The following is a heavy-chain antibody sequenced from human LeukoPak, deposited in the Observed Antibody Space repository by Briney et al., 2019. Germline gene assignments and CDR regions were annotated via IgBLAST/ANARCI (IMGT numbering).Heavy chain of an antibody. Sequence: ASVKVSCKASGYTFTSYGISWVRQAPGQGLEWMGWINPNSGGTNYAQKFQGRVTMTRDTSISTAYMELSRLRSDDTAVYYCARGLILWNGAFDYWGQGTLVTVSS. J-gene: IGHJ4*02. CDR1: GYTFTSYG. D-gene: IGHD1-1*01. CDR3: ARGLILWNGAFDY. V-gene: IGHV1-2*02. CDR2: INPNSGGT.